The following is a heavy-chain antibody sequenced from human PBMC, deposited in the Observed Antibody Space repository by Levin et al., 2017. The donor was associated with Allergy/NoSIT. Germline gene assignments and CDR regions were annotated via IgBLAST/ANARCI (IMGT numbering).Heavy chain of an antibody. CDR2: ILYSGNL. CDR3: ARGTYYYDRSGTLGLFDS. V-gene: IGHV4-39*07. Sequence: KSSETLSLTCTVSGVSLTGASVNNNKFYWGWVRQPPGQGLEWVGAILYSGNLYFNPSLRSRLAMSLDTSKNQFSVSRSSATAADTAIYYCARGTYYYDRSGTLGLFDSWGQGTLVTVSS. CDR1: GVSLTGASVNNNKFY. J-gene: IGHJ4*02. D-gene: IGHD3-22*01.